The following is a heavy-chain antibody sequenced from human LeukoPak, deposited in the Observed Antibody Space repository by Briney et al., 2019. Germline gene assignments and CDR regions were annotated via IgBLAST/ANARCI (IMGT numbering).Heavy chain of an antibody. CDR3: ARGDDSGYYDYFDY. V-gene: IGHV3-53*01. CDR2: IYTGGNT. D-gene: IGHD3-22*01. Sequence: GGSLRLSCAAPGFTVSSNYLSWVRQAPGKGLEWVSTIYTGGNTYYAASVKGRFTISRDFSKNTVFLHMNSLRAEDTAMYYCARGDDSGYYDYFDYWGQGALVTVSS. J-gene: IGHJ4*02. CDR1: GFTVSSNY.